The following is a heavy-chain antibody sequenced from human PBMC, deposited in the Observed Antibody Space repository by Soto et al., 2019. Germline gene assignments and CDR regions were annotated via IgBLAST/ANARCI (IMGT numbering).Heavy chain of an antibody. CDR1: GYTFSSYH. J-gene: IGHJ4*02. Sequence: QIQLVQSGAEVKKPGASVKVSCKASGYTFSSYHITWVRQAPGQGLEWMGWISAYNGNTNYAQNLQGRVTMTTDPSTSTAYMELRSLRSDDTPGYYCARDLPPVDYGGQGTLVTVSS. CDR3: ARDLPPVDY. V-gene: IGHV1-18*01. CDR2: ISAYNGNT.